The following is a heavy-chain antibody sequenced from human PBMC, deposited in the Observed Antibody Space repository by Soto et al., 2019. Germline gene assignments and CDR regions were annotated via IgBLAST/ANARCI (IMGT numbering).Heavy chain of an antibody. CDR1: GGSISSNTW. CDR3: AXGGSYCSTTGCLYWYLDL. V-gene: IGHV4-4*02. D-gene: IGHD2-2*01. Sequence: QVQLQESGPGLVEPSGTLSLTCAVSGGSISSNTWWSWVRQPPGKGLEWIGEIYHSGTTNYNPSLKSRVSISVDKSKNXFSXXVXSXXXADTXVXXXAXGGSYCSTTGCLYWYLDLWGRGTQVSV. J-gene: IGHJ2*01. CDR2: IYHSGTT.